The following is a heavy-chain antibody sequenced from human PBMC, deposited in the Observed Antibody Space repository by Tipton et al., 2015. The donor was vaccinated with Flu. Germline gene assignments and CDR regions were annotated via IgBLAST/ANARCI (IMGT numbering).Heavy chain of an antibody. CDR3: VRVPQTPRKGTTGQFEW. V-gene: IGHV3-30*04. J-gene: IGHJ4*02. CDR2: TLHDESQK. CDR1: GFTFRRYA. Sequence: SLRLSCAASGFTFRRYAMHWVRQAPGKGLEWVAVTLHDESQKFYSESVEGRFTISRDNSQNTLYLQMDGLRAEDTAVYYCVRVPQTPRKGTTGQFEWWGQGTLVAVSS. D-gene: IGHD1-7*01.